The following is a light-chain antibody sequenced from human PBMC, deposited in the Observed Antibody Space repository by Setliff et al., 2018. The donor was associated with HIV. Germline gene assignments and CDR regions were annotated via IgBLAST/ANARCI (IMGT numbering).Light chain of an antibody. V-gene: IGLV2-23*02. J-gene: IGLJ1*01. CDR1: SSDIGSYDL. CDR2: EVT. Sequence: QSVLTQPASVSGSPGQSITISCTGTSSDIGSYDLVSWFQQHPGKAPKAIIYEVTKRPSGVSNRFSGSKSGNTASLTISGLQAEDEADYFCCSHAGSSTTYVFGTGTKVTVL. CDR3: CSHAGSSTTYV.